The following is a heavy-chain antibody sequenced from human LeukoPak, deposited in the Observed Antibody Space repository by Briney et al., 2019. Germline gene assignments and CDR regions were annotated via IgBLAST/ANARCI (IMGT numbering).Heavy chain of an antibody. V-gene: IGHV3-30*02. CDR2: IWYDGSNK. Sequence: GGSLRLSCAASGFTFSSYGMHWVRQAPGKGLEWVAVIWYDGSNKYYADSVKGRFTISRDNSKNTLYLQMNSLRAEDTAVYYCAKDSEWELWLFDYWGQGTLVTVSS. CDR1: GFTFSSYG. D-gene: IGHD1-26*01. J-gene: IGHJ4*02. CDR3: AKDSEWELWLFDY.